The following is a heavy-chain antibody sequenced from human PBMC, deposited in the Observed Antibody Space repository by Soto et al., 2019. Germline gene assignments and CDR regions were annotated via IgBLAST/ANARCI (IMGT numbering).Heavy chain of an antibody. D-gene: IGHD5-12*01. CDR2: IYYSGST. Sequence: SETLSLTCTVSGGSIRGYYWSWIRLPPGKGLEWIGYIYYSGSTNYNPSLKSRVTMSVDTSKNQFSLNLNSVTAADTAVYFCAREGGVATPIGMDVWGQGTTVTVSS. J-gene: IGHJ6*02. V-gene: IGHV4-59*01. CDR3: AREGGVATPIGMDV. CDR1: GGSIRGYY.